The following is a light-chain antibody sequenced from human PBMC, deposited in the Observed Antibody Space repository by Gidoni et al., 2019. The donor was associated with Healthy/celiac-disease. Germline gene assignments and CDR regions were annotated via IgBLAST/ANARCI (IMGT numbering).Light chain of an antibody. CDR2: GAS. J-gene: IGKJ4*01. CDR3: QQYGTSPLT. CDR1: PSVSSSY. Sequence: ELVLKQSTGTLSLSPGERATLPCRASPSVSSSYLAWYQQKPGQAPRLLIYGASSRATGIPDRFSGSGSGTDFTLTISRLEPEDFAVYYCQQYGTSPLTFGGGTKVEIK. V-gene: IGKV3-20*01.